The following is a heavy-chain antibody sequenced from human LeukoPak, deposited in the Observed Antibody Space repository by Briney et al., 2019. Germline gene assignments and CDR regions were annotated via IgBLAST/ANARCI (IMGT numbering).Heavy chain of an antibody. CDR3: AKQLGYCSDGSCYFPY. J-gene: IGHJ4*02. V-gene: IGHV3-23*01. CDR2: ISGSGGST. D-gene: IGHD2-15*01. Sequence: GGSLRLSCAASGVTFSSYAMGWVRQAPGKGLEWVSAISGSGGSTYYADSVKGRFTISRDNSKNTVFLQMDSQRAEDTAVYYCAKQLGYCSDGSCYFPYWGQGTLVTVSS. CDR1: GVTFSSYA.